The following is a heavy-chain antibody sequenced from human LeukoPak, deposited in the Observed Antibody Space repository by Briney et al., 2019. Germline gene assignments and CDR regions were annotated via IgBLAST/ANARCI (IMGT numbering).Heavy chain of an antibody. D-gene: IGHD3-10*01. CDR1: GFTFSSYG. J-gene: IGHJ4*02. V-gene: IGHV3-23*01. CDR2: ITGSGGST. CDR3: AKVMRSWYFDY. Sequence: GGSLRLFCATSGFTFSSYGMSWVRQAPGKGLEWVSAITGSGGSTNHADSVKGRFTLSRDNSKNTLYLQMNSLRAEDTAVYYCAKVMRSWYFDYWGQGTLVTVSS.